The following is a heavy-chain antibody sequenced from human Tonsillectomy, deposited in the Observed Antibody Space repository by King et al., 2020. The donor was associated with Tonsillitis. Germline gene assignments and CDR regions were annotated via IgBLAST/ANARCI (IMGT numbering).Heavy chain of an antibody. V-gene: IGHV3-21*01. D-gene: IGHD3-10*01. Sequence: VQLVESGGGLVKPGGSLRLSCAASGFTFSDYSMNWVRQAPGKGLEWVSSISRYSDYIYYADSLKGRFTVSRDNAKNSLYLQINSLRAEDTAEYYCARDSWGVPFDYWGQGTLVTASS. CDR1: GFTFSDYS. CDR2: ISRYSDYI. CDR3: ARDSWGVPFDY. J-gene: IGHJ4*02.